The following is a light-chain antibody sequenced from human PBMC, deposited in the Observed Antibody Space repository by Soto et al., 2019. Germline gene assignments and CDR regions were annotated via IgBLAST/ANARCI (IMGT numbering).Light chain of an antibody. Sequence: EIVLTQSPGTLSLSPGERATLSCRASQSVSSSYLAWYQQKPGQAPRLLIYGASSRATGIPDRFSGGGSGTDFSLLISRLQPEDVAVSSPRQYGSPPYTFGQGTKLEIK. CDR2: GAS. CDR1: QSVSSSY. J-gene: IGKJ2*01. V-gene: IGKV3-20*01. CDR3: RQYGSPPYT.